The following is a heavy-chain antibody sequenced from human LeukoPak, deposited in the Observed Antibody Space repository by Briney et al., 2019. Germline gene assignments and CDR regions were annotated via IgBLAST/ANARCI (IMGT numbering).Heavy chain of an antibody. D-gene: IGHD3-10*01. CDR2: IYYSGST. Sequence: SETLSLTCTVSGGSITNYYWSWIRQPPGKELEWIGYIYYSGSTNYNPSLRSRVTKSVDTSKNQFFLSLSSLTAADTAVYYCARGGVMVRGVRYYYYYYYMDVWGKGTTVTVSS. J-gene: IGHJ6*03. CDR3: ARGGVMVRGVRYYYYYYYMDV. V-gene: IGHV4-59*01. CDR1: GGSITNYY.